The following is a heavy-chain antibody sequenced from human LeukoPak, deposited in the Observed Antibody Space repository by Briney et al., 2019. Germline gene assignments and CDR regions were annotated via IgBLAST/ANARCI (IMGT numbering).Heavy chain of an antibody. CDR3: ARNSRVASTSGLNY. CDR1: GYSFTGYY. J-gene: IGHJ4*02. Sequence: SVKVSCKTSGYSFTGYYMHWVRQAPGQGLEWMGEITPIFGAANYAQTFQGRVTITADESTSTVFMELSGLRSDDTAFYYCARNSRVASTSGLNYWGQGTLVTVSS. CDR2: ITPIFGAA. D-gene: IGHD3-10*01. V-gene: IGHV1-69*13.